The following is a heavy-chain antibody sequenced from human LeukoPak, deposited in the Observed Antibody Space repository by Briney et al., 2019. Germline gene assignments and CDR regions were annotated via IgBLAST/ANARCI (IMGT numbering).Heavy chain of an antibody. CDR3: AKEKQLEPFDC. D-gene: IGHD1-1*01. J-gene: IGHJ4*02. Sequence: PGGSLRLSCAASGFTFSNYGVHWVRQAPGKGLEWVSFIQFDGSDIFYADSVKGRFTVSRDNSKNTIYLQMNSLRAEDTAVYYCAKEKQLEPFDCWGQGTLVTVSS. CDR2: IQFDGSDI. V-gene: IGHV3-30*02. CDR1: GFTFSNYG.